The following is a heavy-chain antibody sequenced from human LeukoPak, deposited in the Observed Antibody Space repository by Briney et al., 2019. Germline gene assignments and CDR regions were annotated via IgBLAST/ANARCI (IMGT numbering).Heavy chain of an antibody. CDR3: ASLLGYCSSTSCYYFDY. V-gene: IGHV4-34*01. D-gene: IGHD2-2*01. CDR2: INHSGST. CDR1: GGSFSGYY. J-gene: IGHJ4*02. Sequence: SETLSLTCAVYGGSFSGYYWSWIRQPPGKGLEWIGEINHSGSTSYNPSLKSRVTISVDTSKNQFSLKLSSVTAADTAVYYCASLLGYCSSTSCYYFDYWGQGTLVTVSS.